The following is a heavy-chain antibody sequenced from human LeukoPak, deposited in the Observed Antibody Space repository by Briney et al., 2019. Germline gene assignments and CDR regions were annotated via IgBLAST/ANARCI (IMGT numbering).Heavy chain of an antibody. Sequence: SETLSLTCTVSDGSISSDFWNWIRQSPGKGLEWIGYVHYRGTTNYNPSIGNRVTISVDTSKNQFFLSLTSVTAADTAVYYCAKGGAVVAGEPEWFGPWGQGAPVTVSS. J-gene: IGHJ5*02. CDR2: VHYRGTT. D-gene: IGHD2-15*01. V-gene: IGHV4-59*12. CDR1: DGSISSDF. CDR3: AKGGAVVAGEPEWFGP.